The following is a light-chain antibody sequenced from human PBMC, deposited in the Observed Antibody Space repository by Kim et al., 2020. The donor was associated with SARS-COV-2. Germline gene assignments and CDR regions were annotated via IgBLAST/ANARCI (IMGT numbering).Light chain of an antibody. V-gene: IGKV1-39*01. CDR3: QQGYDNLP. CDR1: QSIRTY. CDR2: GAS. Sequence: SASVGDRVTITCRTSQSIRTYLNWYQQKPGRAPNLLIYGASTLQSGVPSRFSGRGSGTEFTLTISGLQPEDFATYYCQQGYDNLPFGGGTRVDIK. J-gene: IGKJ4*01.